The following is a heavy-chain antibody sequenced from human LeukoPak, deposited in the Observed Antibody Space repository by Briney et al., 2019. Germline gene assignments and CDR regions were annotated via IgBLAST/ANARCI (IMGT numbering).Heavy chain of an antibody. Sequence: GGSLRLSCAVSGITLSNYGMSWFRQAPGKGLGWVAGISDSGGSTNYADSVKGRFTISRDNPKNTLYLQMNSLRAEDTAVYFCAKRGIVIRAVIIVGFHKEAYYFDYWGQGALVTVSS. D-gene: IGHD3-10*01. CDR2: ISDSGGST. CDR3: AKRGIVIRAVIIVGFHKEAYYFDY. V-gene: IGHV3-23*01. J-gene: IGHJ4*02. CDR1: GITLSNYG.